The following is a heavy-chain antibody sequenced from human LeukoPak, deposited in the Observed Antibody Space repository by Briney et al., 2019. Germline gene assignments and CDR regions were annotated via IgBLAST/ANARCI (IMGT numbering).Heavy chain of an antibody. V-gene: IGHV4-59*01. CDR2: IYYSGST. CDR1: GGSISSYY. J-gene: IGHJ3*02. D-gene: IGHD4-17*01. Sequence: ASETLSLTCTVSGGSISSYYWSWIRQPPGKGLEWIGYIYYSGSTNYNPSLKSRVTISVDTSKNQFSLKLSSVTAADTAVYYCASGGDYPLIDIWGQGTMVTVSS. CDR3: ASGGDYPLIDI.